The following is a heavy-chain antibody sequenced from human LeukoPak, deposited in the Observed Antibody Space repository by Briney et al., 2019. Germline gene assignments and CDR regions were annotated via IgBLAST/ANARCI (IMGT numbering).Heavy chain of an antibody. V-gene: IGHV3-23*01. D-gene: IGHD2-15*01. CDR1: GFTFSSYA. Sequence: GGSLRLSCAASGFTFSSYAMSWVRQAPGKGLEWVSAISGSGGSTYYADSVKGRFTISRDNSKNTLYLQMYSLRAEDTAVYYCAKDRLVAATAGSRIWFDPWGQGTLVTVSS. J-gene: IGHJ5*02. CDR2: ISGSGGST. CDR3: AKDRLVAATAGSRIWFDP.